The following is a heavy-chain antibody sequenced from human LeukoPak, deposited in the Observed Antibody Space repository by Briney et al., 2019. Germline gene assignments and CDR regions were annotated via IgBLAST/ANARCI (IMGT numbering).Heavy chain of an antibody. CDR3: ARGSGSYILPLYYFDY. CDR1: GFTFSSYS. V-gene: IGHV3-21*01. J-gene: IGHJ4*02. CDR2: ISSSSSYI. D-gene: IGHD1-26*01. Sequence: GGSLRLSCAASGFTFSSYSMNWVRQAPGKGLEWVSSISSSSSYIYYADSVKGRFTISRDNAKNSLYLQMNSLRAEDTAVYYCARGSGSYILPLYYFDYWGQGTLVTVSS.